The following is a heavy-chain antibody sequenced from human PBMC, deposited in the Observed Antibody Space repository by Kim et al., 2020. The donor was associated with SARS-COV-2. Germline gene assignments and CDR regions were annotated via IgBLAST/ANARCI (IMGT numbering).Heavy chain of an antibody. D-gene: IGHD4-17*01. CDR3: ARSTVTRDLFDY. J-gene: IGHJ4*02. V-gene: IGHV3-74*01. CDR2: INSDGSST. Sequence: GGSLRLSCAASGFTFSSYWMHWVRQAPGKGLVWVSRINSDGSSTSYADSVKGRFTISRDNAKNTLYLQMNSLRAEDTAVYYCARSTVTRDLFDYWGQGTLVTVSS. CDR1: GFTFSSYW.